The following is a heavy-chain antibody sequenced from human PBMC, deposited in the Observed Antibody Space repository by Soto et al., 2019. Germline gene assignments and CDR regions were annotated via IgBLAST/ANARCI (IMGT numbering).Heavy chain of an antibody. V-gene: IGHV3-30*18. CDR3: AKSREGWPDY. CDR1: GFSFSSYG. CDR2: ISYDGGNK. D-gene: IGHD6-19*01. J-gene: IGHJ4*02. Sequence: QVLLVESGGGVVQPGRSLRLSCADSGFSFSSYGMHWVRQAPGKGLEWVAVISYDGGNKFYADSVKGRFTISRDNSKNTLYLQINSLRAEDTAVYYCAKSREGWPDYWGQGTLVTVSS.